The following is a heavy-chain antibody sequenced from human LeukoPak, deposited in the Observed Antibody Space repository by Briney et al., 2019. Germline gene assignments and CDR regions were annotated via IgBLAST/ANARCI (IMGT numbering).Heavy chain of an antibody. J-gene: IGHJ6*02. CDR3: ASPLAVADYGMDV. V-gene: IGHV5-10-1*01. D-gene: IGHD2-15*01. Sequence: EESLKISCKGSGYSFTSYWISWVRQMPGKGLEWMGRIDPSDSYTDYSPSFQGHVTISADKSISTAYLQWSSLKASDTAMYYCASPLAVADYGMDVWGQGTTVTVSS. CDR1: GYSFTSYW. CDR2: IDPSDSYT.